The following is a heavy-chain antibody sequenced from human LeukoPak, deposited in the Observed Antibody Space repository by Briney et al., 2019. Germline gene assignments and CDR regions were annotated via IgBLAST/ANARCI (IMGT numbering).Heavy chain of an antibody. CDR3: ARDRGTNYNGAGGYFDC. V-gene: IGHV3-33*01. CDR1: GFTFSGYG. D-gene: IGHD3-10*01. Sequence: GGSLRLSCAASGFTFSGYGMHWVRQAAGKGLEWVAFIWYDGSNKYYVDSVKGRFTISRDNSRNTLYLQMNSLRAEDTAVYYCARDRGTNYNGAGGYFDCWGQGTLVTVSS. CDR2: IWYDGSNK. J-gene: IGHJ4*02.